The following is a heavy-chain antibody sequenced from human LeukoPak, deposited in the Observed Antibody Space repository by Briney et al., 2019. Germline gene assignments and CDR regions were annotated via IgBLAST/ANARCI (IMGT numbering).Heavy chain of an antibody. CDR1: GGSFSGYY. CDR2: INHSGST. D-gene: IGHD1-7*01. V-gene: IGHV4-34*01. CDR3: ARVVNYRGDDY. J-gene: IGHJ4*02. Sequence: PSETLSLTCAVYGGSFSGYYWSWIRQPPGKGLEWIGEINHSGSTNYNPSLKSRVTISVDTPKNQFSLKLSSVTAADTAVYYCARVVNYRGDDYWGQGTLVTVSS.